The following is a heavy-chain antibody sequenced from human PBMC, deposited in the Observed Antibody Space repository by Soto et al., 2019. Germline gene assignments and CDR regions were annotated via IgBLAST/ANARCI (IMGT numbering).Heavy chain of an antibody. J-gene: IGHJ3*02. CDR1: GYTFTSYY. Sequence: GASVKVSCKASGYTFTSYYMHWVRQAPGQGLEWMGIINPSGGSTRYVQKFQGRVTMTRDTSTSTVYMELTSLRSEGTAVYYCVKYSSTSTRAFDIWGQGTMVTVSS. CDR3: VKYSSTSTRAFDI. V-gene: IGHV1-46*01. CDR2: INPSGGST. D-gene: IGHD6-13*01.